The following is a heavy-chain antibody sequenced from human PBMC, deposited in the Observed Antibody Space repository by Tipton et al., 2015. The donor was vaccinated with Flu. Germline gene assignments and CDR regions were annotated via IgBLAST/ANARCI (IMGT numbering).Heavy chain of an antibody. V-gene: IGHV3-7*01. J-gene: IGHJ3*02. CDR2: MRQDGSEK. D-gene: IGHD2/OR15-2a*01. Sequence: SLRLSCAASGFTFSSYWMSWVRQAPGKGLEWVANMRQDGSEKYYVDSVKGRFTISRDNAKNSLYPQMNSLRAEDTAVYYCAREDSSRAFDIWGQGTMVTVSS. CDR1: GFTFSSYW. CDR3: AREDSSRAFDI.